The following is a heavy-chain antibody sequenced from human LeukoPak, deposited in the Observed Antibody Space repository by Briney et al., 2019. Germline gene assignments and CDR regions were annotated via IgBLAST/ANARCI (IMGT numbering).Heavy chain of an antibody. D-gene: IGHD3-10*01. V-gene: IGHV3-23*01. CDR1: GFTFSSYA. Sequence: GGSLRLSCAASGFTFSSYAMSWVRQAPGKGLEWVSAISGSGGSTYYADSVNGRFTISRDNSKNTLYLQMNSLRAEDTAVYYCAKGGVLLNAFDIWGQGTMVTVSS. CDR2: ISGSGGST. J-gene: IGHJ3*02. CDR3: AKGGVLLNAFDI.